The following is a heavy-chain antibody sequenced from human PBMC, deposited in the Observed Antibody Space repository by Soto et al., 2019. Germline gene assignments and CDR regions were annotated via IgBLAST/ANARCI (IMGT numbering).Heavy chain of an antibody. V-gene: IGHV1-69*01. J-gene: IGHJ6*02. CDR2: IIPIFGTA. CDR3: ARDLVICGGDCYSYYYYGMDV. D-gene: IGHD2-21*02. CDR1: GGTFSSYA. Sequence: QVQLVQSGAEVKKPGSSVKVSCKASGGTFSSYAISWVRQAPGQGLEWMGGIIPIFGTANYAQKFQGRVTITADESTSTDYMELSSLRSEDTAVYYCARDLVICGGDCYSYYYYGMDVWGQGTTVTVSS.